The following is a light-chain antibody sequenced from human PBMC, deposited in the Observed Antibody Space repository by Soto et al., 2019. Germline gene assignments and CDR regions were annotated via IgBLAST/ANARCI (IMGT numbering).Light chain of an antibody. V-gene: IGKV3-20*01. J-gene: IGKJ5*01. CDR1: QSVTSSY. CDR2: AAS. Sequence: EIVLTQSPGTLSLSPGERATLSCRASQSVTSSYLAWYQQKPGQAPRLLIYAASSRATGIPDRFNGNGSGTDCSLTHSRREPEHAPRQYCQQYGNSQLPFGEGRRLDIK. CDR3: QQYGNSQLP.